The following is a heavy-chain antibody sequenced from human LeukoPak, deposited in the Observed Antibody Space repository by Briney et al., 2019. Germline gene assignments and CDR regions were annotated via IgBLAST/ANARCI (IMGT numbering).Heavy chain of an antibody. Sequence: GGSLRLSCAASGFTFSSYAMHWVRQAPGKGLEWVAVISYDGSNKYYADSVKGRFTISRDNSKNTLSLQMNSLRAEDTAVYYCARDGGDIVVVVAGYYYYYYMDVWGKGTTVTISS. CDR1: GFTFSSYA. D-gene: IGHD2-15*01. V-gene: IGHV3-30*04. J-gene: IGHJ6*03. CDR3: ARDGGDIVVVVAGYYYYYYMDV. CDR2: ISYDGSNK.